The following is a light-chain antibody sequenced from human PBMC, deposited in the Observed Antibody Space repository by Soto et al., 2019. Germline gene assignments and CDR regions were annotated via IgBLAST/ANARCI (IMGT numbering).Light chain of an antibody. CDR1: SSDVGGYNY. CDR3: RSYTSRTTVI. CDR2: DVT. J-gene: IGLJ2*01. V-gene: IGLV2-14*01. Sequence: QSALTQPASVSGSPGQSIAISCTGSSSDVGGYNYVSWYQQHSGKAPKLIIYDVTKRPSGVSDRFSGSKSGDTASLTISGLQAEDEADYYCRSYTSRTTVIFGGGTKLTVL.